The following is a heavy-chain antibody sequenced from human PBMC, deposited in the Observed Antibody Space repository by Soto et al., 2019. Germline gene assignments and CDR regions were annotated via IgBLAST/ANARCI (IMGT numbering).Heavy chain of an antibody. CDR3: ARDGGPRSSARFDP. D-gene: IGHD6-6*01. CDR1: GGSISSGDYY. V-gene: IGHV4-30-4*01. CDR2: IYYSGST. Sequence: PSETLSLTCTVSGGSISSGDYYWSWIRQPPGKGLEWIGYIYYSGSTYYNPSLKSRVTISVDTSKNQFSLELSSVTAADTAVYYCARDGGPRSSARFDPWGQGTLVTVSS. J-gene: IGHJ5*02.